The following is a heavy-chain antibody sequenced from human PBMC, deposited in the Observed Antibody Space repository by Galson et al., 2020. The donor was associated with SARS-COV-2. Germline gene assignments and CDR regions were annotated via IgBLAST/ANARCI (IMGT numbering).Heavy chain of an antibody. Sequence: TGRSLRLSCATSGFTYSSYAMHWVRQAPGMGLEYVSAIDSNGDSTYYANSVTGRLTISRDNSMNTLYLHMGSLRVEDMAVYFCASGRGRTYCYGSSAYWQCFDYWGPGSLVTVSS. CDR2: IDSNGDST. V-gene: IGHV3-64*01. CDR1: GFTYSSYA. J-gene: IGHJ4*02. D-gene: IGHD3-10*01. CDR3: ASGRGRTYCYGSSAYWQCFDY.